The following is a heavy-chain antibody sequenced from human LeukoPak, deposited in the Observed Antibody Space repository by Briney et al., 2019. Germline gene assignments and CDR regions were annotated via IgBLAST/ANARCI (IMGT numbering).Heavy chain of an antibody. CDR3: ARGNAMDV. CDR2: INQDGSER. CDR1: GFTLSGYW. D-gene: IGHD2-2*01. Sequence: GGSLGLSRAASGFTLSGYWMTWVRQAPGKGLEWVANINQDGSERYYVDSAKGRFTIPRDNAKNSLDLQMNSLGVEDTGVYHCARGNAMDVRGQGTTVTVSS. J-gene: IGHJ6*02. V-gene: IGHV3-7*01.